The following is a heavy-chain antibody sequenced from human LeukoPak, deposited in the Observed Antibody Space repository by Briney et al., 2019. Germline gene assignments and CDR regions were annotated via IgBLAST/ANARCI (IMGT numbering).Heavy chain of an antibody. J-gene: IGHJ4*02. V-gene: IGHV3-30*04. CDR3: AREDYYDSGSNDY. CDR1: GFTFSSYA. CDR2: ISYDGSIR. D-gene: IGHD3-22*01. Sequence: GGSLRLSCAASGFTFSSYAMHWVRQAPGKGLEWVAAISYDGSIRYSADSVKGRFTISRDNSKNALYLQMDSLRADDTAVYYCAREDYYDSGSNDYWGQGTLVTVSS.